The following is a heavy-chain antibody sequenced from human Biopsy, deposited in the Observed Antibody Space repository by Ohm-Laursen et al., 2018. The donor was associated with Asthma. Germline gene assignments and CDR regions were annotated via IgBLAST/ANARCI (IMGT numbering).Heavy chain of an antibody. CDR3: ARDVMEWYLPAFDF. J-gene: IGHJ4*02. D-gene: IGHD3-3*01. V-gene: IGHV3-30-3*01. Sequence: SLRLSCTASGFTFRSYAMHWVRQAPGKGLEWVAVGGSYYDGGLKYYADSVNGRFTVSRDDSKNTLYLQMNSLRPDDTAVYYCARDVMEWYLPAFDFWGQGTQVTVSS. CDR1: GFTFRSYA. CDR2: GGSYYDGGLK.